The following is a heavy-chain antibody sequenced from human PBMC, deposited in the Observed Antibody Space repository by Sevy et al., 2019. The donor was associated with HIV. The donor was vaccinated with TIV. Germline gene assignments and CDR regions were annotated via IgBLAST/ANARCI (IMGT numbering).Heavy chain of an antibody. V-gene: IGHV3-30*02. CDR3: AKAPHPAVTTSYGMDV. CDR2: FGIDGGRK. CDR1: GFIFSNYG. D-gene: IGHD4-17*01. J-gene: IGHJ6*02. Sequence: GGSPRLSCAASGFIFSNYGIHWVRQAPGKGREWMAFFGIDGGRKNYEDSVKGRFTISRDNSKNSVYLQMNSLRPEDTADYYCAKAPHPAVTTSYGMDVWGQGTTVTVSS.